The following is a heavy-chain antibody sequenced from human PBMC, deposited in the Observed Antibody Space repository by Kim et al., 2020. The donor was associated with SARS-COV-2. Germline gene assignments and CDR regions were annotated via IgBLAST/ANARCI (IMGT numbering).Heavy chain of an antibody. Sequence: GGSLRLSCAASAFTFSSYWMSWVRQAPGKGLEWVANIKQDGSEKYYVDSVKGRFTISRDNAKNSLYLQMNSLRAEDTAVYYCARDREDIVVVPAVSDAFDIWGQGTMVTVSS. CDR2: IKQDGSEK. CDR1: AFTFSSYW. D-gene: IGHD2-2*01. CDR3: ARDREDIVVVPAVSDAFDI. J-gene: IGHJ3*02. V-gene: IGHV3-7*01.